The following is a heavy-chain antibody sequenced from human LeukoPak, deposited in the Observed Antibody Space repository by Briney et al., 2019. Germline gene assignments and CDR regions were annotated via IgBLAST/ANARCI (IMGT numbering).Heavy chain of an antibody. Sequence: SETLSLTCAVYGGSFSGYYWSWIRQPPGKGLEWIGEINHSGSTNYNPSLKSRVPISVDPSKNQFSLKLSSVTAADTAVYYCARAVGGTTRPLDYWGQGTLVTVSS. CDR1: GGSFSGYY. D-gene: IGHD6-19*01. CDR3: ARAVGGTTRPLDY. CDR2: INHSGST. J-gene: IGHJ4*02. V-gene: IGHV4-34*01.